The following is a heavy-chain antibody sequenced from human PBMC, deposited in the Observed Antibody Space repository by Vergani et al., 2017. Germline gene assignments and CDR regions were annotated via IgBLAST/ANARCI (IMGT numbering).Heavy chain of an antibody. Sequence: EVQLEESGGGLVLPGRSLRLSCVASGFTSAGYAMHWVRQAPGKGLEWVSGISWNSNSIGYADSVKGRFTISRDNAKNSLYLQMNSLRAEDTALYYCAKDLGTSSGGGWCDHWCQGTLVIISS. J-gene: IGHJ5*02. V-gene: IGHV3-9*02. CDR1: GFTSAGYA. D-gene: IGHD6-6*01. CDR3: AKDLGTSSGGGWCDH. CDR2: ISWNSNSI.